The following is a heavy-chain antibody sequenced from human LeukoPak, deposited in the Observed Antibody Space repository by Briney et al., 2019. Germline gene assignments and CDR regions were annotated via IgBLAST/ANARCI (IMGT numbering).Heavy chain of an antibody. CDR2: IIPIFGTA. Sequence: ASVKVSCKASGGTFSSYALSWVRQAPGQGLEWMGGIIPIFGTANYAQKFQGRVTITTDESTSTAYMELSSLRSEDTAVYYCAAVVPAVMGYFDYWGQGTLVTVSS. D-gene: IGHD2-2*01. CDR3: AAVVPAVMGYFDY. J-gene: IGHJ4*02. CDR1: GGTFSSYA. V-gene: IGHV1-69*05.